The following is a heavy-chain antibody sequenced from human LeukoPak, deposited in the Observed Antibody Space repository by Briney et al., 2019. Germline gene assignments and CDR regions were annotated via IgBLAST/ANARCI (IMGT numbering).Heavy chain of an antibody. J-gene: IGHJ6*02. CDR2: ISSSSSTI. CDR3: ARDLLDYYYYGMDV. V-gene: IGHV3-48*02. D-gene: IGHD2-15*01. Sequence: GGSLRLSCAASGFTFSSYSMSWVRQAPGKGLEWVSYISSSSSTIYYADSVKGRFTIPRDNAKNSLYLQMNSLRDEDTAVYYCARDLLDYYYYGMDVWGQGTTVTVSS. CDR1: GFTFSSYS.